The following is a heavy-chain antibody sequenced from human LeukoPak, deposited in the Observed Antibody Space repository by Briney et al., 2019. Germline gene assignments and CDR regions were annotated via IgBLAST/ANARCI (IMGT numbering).Heavy chain of an antibody. CDR3: ARVGIAAAGSLDY. CDR1: GFTFSDHY. J-gene: IGHJ4*02. D-gene: IGHD6-13*01. V-gene: IGHV3-72*01. Sequence: LGGSLSLSCASPGFTFSDHYLDWVRQAPGKGLEWVGRTRTKANSYITEYAESVKGRFTIARDDSKNSLYLQMNSLKTEDTAVYYCARVGIAAAGSLDYWGQGTLVTVSS. CDR2: TRTKANSYIT.